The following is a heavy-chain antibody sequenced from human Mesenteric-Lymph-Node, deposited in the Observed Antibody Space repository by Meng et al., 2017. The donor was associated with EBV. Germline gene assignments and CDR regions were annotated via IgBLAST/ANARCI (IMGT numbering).Heavy chain of an antibody. CDR3: AGRGFYTLFDY. J-gene: IGHJ4*02. Sequence: QLRRQESRPGLVKPSETLSLTCAVSGGFISRSGFYWGWIRQPPGKGLEWIGRVSYSGTTSYNPSLRSRVTISADTSKNQFSLRLTSLTAADTAIYYCAGRGFYTLFDYWGQGTLVTVSS. D-gene: IGHD3-3*01. CDR2: VSYSGTT. V-gene: IGHV4-39*07. CDR1: GGFISRSGFY.